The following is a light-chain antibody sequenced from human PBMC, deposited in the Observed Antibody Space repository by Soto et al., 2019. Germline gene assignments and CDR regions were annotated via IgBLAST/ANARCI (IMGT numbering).Light chain of an antibody. CDR2: HVS. CDR1: QTINNW. J-gene: IGKJ1*01. Sequence: DIQMTQSPSTLSASVGDRVTIACRASQTINNWLAWYQQKPGKAPKLLIYHVSTLASGVPSRFSGSGSGTEFTLTISSLQPDDFVTYYCQQYNTFSTFGQGTKVDIK. CDR3: QQYNTFST. V-gene: IGKV1-5*01.